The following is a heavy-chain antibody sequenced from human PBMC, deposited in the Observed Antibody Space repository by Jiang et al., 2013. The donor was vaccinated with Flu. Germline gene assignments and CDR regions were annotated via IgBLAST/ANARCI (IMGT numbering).Heavy chain of an antibody. J-gene: IGHJ4*02. CDR3: ARDLIAAAGTYFDY. D-gene: IGHD6-13*01. Sequence: NPSGGSTSYAQKFQGRVTMTRDTSTSTVYMELSSLRSEDTAVYYCARDLIAAAGTYFDYWGQGTLVTVSS. V-gene: IGHV1-46*01. CDR2: NPSGGST.